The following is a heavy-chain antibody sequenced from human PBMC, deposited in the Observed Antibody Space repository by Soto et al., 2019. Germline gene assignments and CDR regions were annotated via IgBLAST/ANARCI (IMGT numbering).Heavy chain of an antibody. CDR3: ARWEAAGTLLTPMLFFGAGFDY. CDR1: GFTFSDYY. CDR2: ISSSSSYT. Sequence: PGGSLRLSCAASGFTFSDYYMSWIRQAPGKGLEWVSYISSSSSYTNYADSVKGRFTISRDNAKNSLYLQMNSLRAEDTAVYYCARWEAAGTLLTPMLFFGAGFDYWGQGALVTVSS. V-gene: IGHV3-11*03. D-gene: IGHD6-13*01. J-gene: IGHJ4*02.